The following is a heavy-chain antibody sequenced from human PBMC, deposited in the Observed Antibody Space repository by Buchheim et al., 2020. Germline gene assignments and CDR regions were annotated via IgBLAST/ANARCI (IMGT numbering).Heavy chain of an antibody. V-gene: IGHV3-30*03. J-gene: IGHJ4*02. CDR2: ISYDGSNK. CDR1: GFTFSSYG. D-gene: IGHD2-15*01. Sequence: QVQLVESGGGVVQPGRSLRLSCAASGFTFSSYGMHWVRQAPGKGLEWVAVISYDGSNKYYADSVKGRFTISRDNSKNTLYLQMNGLRAEDTAVYYCCSGGSATPYWGQGTL. CDR3: CSGGSATPY.